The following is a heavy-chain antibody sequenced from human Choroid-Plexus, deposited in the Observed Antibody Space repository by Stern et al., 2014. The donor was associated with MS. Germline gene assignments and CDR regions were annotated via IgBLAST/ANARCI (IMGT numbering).Heavy chain of an antibody. D-gene: IGHD2/OR15-2a*01. CDR1: GFTFGSCA. V-gene: IGHV3-30*18. CDR3: AKDRQYLTYFFDH. CDR2: VSYDVSNK. J-gene: IGHJ5*02. Sequence: GHLVESGGGVVQPGRPLRLSCVASGFTFGSCAMHWVRQAPGKGLEWVAGVSYDVSNKYYADSVKGRFTISRDNSQNTLYMQISSLRPEDTAVYYCAKDRQYLTYFFDHWGQGSLVTVSS.